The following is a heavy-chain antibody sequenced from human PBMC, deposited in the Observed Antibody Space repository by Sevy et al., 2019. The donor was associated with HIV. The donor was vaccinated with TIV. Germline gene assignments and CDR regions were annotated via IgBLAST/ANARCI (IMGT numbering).Heavy chain of an antibody. Sequence: GGSVRLSCAASGFTFSSYVMHWVRQAPGKGLEWVALIWYDGTIKYYADSVKGRFTISSDNSKDTLFLQMNSLTPEDTAVYYCARGGGYCGGDCYSIDYWGQGALVTVSS. CDR1: GFTFSSYV. CDR2: IWYDGTIK. CDR3: ARGGGYCGGDCYSIDY. J-gene: IGHJ4*02. D-gene: IGHD2-21*02. V-gene: IGHV3-33*08.